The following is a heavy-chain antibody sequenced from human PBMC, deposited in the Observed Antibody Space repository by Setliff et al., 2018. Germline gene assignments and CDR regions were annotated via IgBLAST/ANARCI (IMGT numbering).Heavy chain of an antibody. V-gene: IGHV1-18*01. J-gene: IGHJ4*02. Sequence: ASVKVSCKASGYSFSTYAFSWVRQAPGQGLEWMGWISAYNGNTNYAQKFQGRVTMTTDTSTSTAYMELRSLRSDDTAVYYCARVSEAAAAGFDYWGQGTLVTVSS. CDR1: GYSFSTYA. CDR3: ARVSEAAAAGFDY. CDR2: ISAYNGNT. D-gene: IGHD6-25*01.